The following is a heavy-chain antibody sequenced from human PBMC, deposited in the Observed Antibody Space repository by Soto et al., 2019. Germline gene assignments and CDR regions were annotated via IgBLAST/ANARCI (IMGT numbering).Heavy chain of an antibody. CDR2: IIPIFGTA. D-gene: IGHD2-2*02. V-gene: IGHV1-69*01. CDR3: ARVVRYCSSTSCYTGWFDP. CDR1: GGTFSSYA. Sequence: QVQLVQSGAEVKKPGSSVKVSCKASGGTFSSYAISWVRQAPGQGLEWMGGIIPIFGTANYAQKFQGRVTITADESTRKAYMELSSLRSEDTAVYYCARVVRYCSSTSCYTGWFDPWGQGTLVTVSS. J-gene: IGHJ5*02.